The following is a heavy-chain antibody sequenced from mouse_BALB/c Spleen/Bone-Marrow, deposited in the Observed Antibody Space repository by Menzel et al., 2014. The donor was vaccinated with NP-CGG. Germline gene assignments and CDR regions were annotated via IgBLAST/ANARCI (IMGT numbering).Heavy chain of an antibody. Sequence: VQLQQSGAGLMKPGASVKISCKATGYTFSSYWIEWVKQRPGHGLEWIGEILPGSGSTNYNEKFKGKATFTADTSSNTAYMQLSSLTSEDSAVYYCARWDGNWYSEVWGAGTAVTVSA. CDR1: GYTFSSYW. V-gene: IGHV1-9*01. CDR2: ILPGSGST. CDR3: ARWDGNWYSEV. D-gene: IGHD2-1*01. J-gene: IGHJ1*01.